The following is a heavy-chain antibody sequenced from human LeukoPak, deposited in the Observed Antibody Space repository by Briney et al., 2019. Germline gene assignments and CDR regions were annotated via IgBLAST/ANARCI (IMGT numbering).Heavy chain of an antibody. D-gene: IGHD3-22*01. CDR2: TSGGDGRT. CDR3: ARGSGSFLDFDY. Sequence: GGSLRLSCAASGFSFRSYAMSWVRQAPGKGLEWVSATSGGDGRTYYADSVKGRFTISRDNSKNTLFLQMNSLKAEDTAVYYCARGSGSFLDFDYWGQGTLVTVSS. J-gene: IGHJ4*02. V-gene: IGHV3-23*01. CDR1: GFSFRSYA.